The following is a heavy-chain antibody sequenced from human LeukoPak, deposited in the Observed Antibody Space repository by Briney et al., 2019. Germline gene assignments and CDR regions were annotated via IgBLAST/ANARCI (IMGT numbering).Heavy chain of an antibody. CDR1: GGSFSGYY. D-gene: IGHD6-19*01. CDR3: ARGEAVAGPSSPHYYYYFGMDV. CDR2: INHIGST. Sequence: SETLSLTCAVYGGSFSGYYWSWIRQPPGKGLEWIGEINHIGSTNYNPSLKSRVTISVDTSKNQFSLKLRSVTAADTAVYYCARGEAVAGPSSPHYYYYFGMDVWGKGTTVTVSS. V-gene: IGHV4-34*01. J-gene: IGHJ6*01.